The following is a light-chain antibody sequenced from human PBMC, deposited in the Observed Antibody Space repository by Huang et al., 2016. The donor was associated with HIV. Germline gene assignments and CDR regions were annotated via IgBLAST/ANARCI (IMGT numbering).Light chain of an antibody. CDR3: QQRSSWPRVT. Sequence: EIVLTQSPATLSLSPGERATLSCSASQSVSRFLAWYQQKAGQAPRVLIYDASNRASDSPARLSGSGSGTEVTLTISSLEPEDFAVYYCQQRSSWPRVTFGGGTKVELK. V-gene: IGKV3-11*01. CDR2: DAS. CDR1: QSVSRF. J-gene: IGKJ4*01.